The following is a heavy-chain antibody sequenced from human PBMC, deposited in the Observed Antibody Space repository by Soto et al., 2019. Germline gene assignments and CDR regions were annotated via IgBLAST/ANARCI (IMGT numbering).Heavy chain of an antibody. V-gene: IGHV3-23*01. CDR2: IGGGGGFT. J-gene: IGHJ4*02. CDR3: AKDQMTTVTTFDY. D-gene: IGHD4-17*01. Sequence: PGGSLRLSCAASGFTFSTYAMSWVRQAPGKGLEWVSAIGGGGGFTYYADSVKGRFTISRDNSRDTLYLQMDSLRAEDTAVYYCAKDQMTTVTTFDYWGQGTLVTVSS. CDR1: GFTFSTYA.